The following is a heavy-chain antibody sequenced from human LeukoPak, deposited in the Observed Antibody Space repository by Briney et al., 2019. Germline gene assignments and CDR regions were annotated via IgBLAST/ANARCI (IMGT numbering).Heavy chain of an antibody. D-gene: IGHD6-19*01. CDR2: ISPYNDNT. CDR3: ARDFDQDSSGSDY. V-gene: IGHV1-18*01. CDR1: GYSFPSYG. Sequence: ASVKVSCKTSGYSFPSYGISWVRQAPGQGPEWMGWISPYNDNTNYAQKLQGRVTMTTDTSTSTAYMELRSLRSDDTAVYYCARDFDQDSSGSDYWGQGTLVTVSS. J-gene: IGHJ4*02.